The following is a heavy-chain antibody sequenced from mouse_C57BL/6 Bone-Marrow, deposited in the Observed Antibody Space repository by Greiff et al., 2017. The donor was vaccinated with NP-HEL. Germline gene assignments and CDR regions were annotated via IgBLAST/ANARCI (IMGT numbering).Heavy chain of an antibody. V-gene: IGHV1-64*01. CDR3: AGWLLPYAMDY. Sequence: QVQLQQPGAELVKPGASVKLSCKASGYTFTSYWMHWVKQRPGQGLEWIGMIHPNSGSTNYNEKFKSKATLTVDKASSTAYMQLSSLTSEDSAVYYCAGWLLPYAMDYWGQGTSVTVSS. D-gene: IGHD2-3*01. J-gene: IGHJ4*01. CDR1: GYTFTSYW. CDR2: IHPNSGST.